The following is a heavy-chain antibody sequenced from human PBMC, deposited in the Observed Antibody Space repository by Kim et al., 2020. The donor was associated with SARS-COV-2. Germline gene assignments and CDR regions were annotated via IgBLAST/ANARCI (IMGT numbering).Heavy chain of an antibody. J-gene: IGHJ5*02. CDR1: GGSFSGYY. Sequence: SETLSLTCAVYGGSFSGYYWSWIRQPPGKGLEWIGEINHSGSTTYNPSLKSRVTISVDSFKNQFSLKLTSVTAADTAVFYCARGRVFGIQWAKNGWFDP. V-gene: IGHV4-34*01. CDR2: INHSGST. D-gene: IGHD3-10*02. CDR3: ARGRVFGIQWAKNGWFDP.